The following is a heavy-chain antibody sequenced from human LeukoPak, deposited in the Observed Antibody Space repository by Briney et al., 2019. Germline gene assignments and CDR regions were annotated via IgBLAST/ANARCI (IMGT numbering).Heavy chain of an antibody. CDR3: TRDSLFGVVSESNGPFDY. J-gene: IGHJ4*02. CDR2: IYSGGRT. Sequence: GGSLRLSCAASGFPASSNYMSWVRQAPGKGLEWVSVIYSGGRTYYADSVKGRFTISRDNSKNTLYLQMNSLRAEDTAVYYCTRDSLFGVVSESNGPFDYWGQGTLVTVSS. V-gene: IGHV3-66*02. D-gene: IGHD3-3*02. CDR1: GFPASSNY.